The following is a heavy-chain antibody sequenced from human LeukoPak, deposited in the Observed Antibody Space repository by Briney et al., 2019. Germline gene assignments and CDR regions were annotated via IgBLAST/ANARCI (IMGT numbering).Heavy chain of an antibody. D-gene: IGHD1-14*01. CDR3: GRSFATGCNTGDY. CDR2: INTDGSHT. V-gene: IGHV3-74*01. J-gene: IGHJ4*02. Sequence: GGSLGLSCAASGFTFSGYWMHWVCQAPGKGLVWVSRINTDGSHTNYADSVKGRFTISRDNAKNTLYLQMDSLRAEDTAVYYCGRSFATGCNTGDYWGQGTLVTVSS. CDR1: GFTFSGYW.